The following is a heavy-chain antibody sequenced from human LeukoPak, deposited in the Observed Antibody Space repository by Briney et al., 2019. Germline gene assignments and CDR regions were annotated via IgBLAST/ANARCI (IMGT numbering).Heavy chain of an antibody. Sequence: GGSLRLSCAASGVTFSSYSMNWVRQAPGKGLEWVSSISSSSSYIYYADSVKGRFTISRDNAKNSLYLQMNSLRAEDTAVYYCAGYYYDSSGPTAWFDPWGQGTLVTVSS. CDR3: AGYYYDSSGPTAWFDP. CDR1: GVTFSSYS. J-gene: IGHJ5*02. V-gene: IGHV3-21*01. D-gene: IGHD3-22*01. CDR2: ISSSSSYI.